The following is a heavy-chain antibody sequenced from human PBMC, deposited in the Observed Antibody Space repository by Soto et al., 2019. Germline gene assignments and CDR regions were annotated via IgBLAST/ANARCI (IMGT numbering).Heavy chain of an antibody. Sequence: QVQLVESGGGVVQPGRSLRLSCAASGFTFSSYGMHWVRQAPGKGLEGVAVISYDGSNKYYADSVKGRFTISRDNSKNTLYLQMNSLRAEDTAVYYCAKESFRDWYFDLWGRGTLVTVSS. CDR2: ISYDGSNK. J-gene: IGHJ2*01. CDR3: AKESFRDWYFDL. CDR1: GFTFSSYG. V-gene: IGHV3-30*18.